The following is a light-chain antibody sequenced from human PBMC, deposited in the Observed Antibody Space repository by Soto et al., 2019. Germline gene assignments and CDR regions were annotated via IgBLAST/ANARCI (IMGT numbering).Light chain of an antibody. J-gene: IGKJ2*01. V-gene: IGKV3-11*01. CDR1: QSVSSY. CDR3: QPHSNWPPYT. Sequence: EIVLTQSPATLSLSPGERATLSCRASQSVSSYLAWYQQKPGQAPRLLIYDASNRATGIPARFSGSGSGTDFTLTISSLEPEDFADYYCQPHSNWPPYTFGQGTKLEIK. CDR2: DAS.